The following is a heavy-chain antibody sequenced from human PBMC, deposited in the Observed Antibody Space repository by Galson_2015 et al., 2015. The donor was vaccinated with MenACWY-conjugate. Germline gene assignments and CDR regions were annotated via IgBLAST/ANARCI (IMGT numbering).Heavy chain of an antibody. CDR2: IDPDGSTT. CDR1: GFTFSTCW. J-gene: IGHJ4*02. CDR3: ATAGSYRFDY. Sequence: SLRLSCAPSGFTFSTCWMHWVRQAPGKGLEWVSRIDPDGSTTDYAESMKGRFTISRDNAKNTLFLQIHGLRVEDTAVYYCATAGSYRFDYWGQGALVTVSS. D-gene: IGHD1-26*01. V-gene: IGHV3-74*01.